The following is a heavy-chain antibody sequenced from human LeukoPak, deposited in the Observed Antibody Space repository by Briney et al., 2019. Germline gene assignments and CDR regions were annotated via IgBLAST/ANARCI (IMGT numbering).Heavy chain of an antibody. J-gene: IGHJ6*03. CDR1: GYTFTGYY. D-gene: IGHD2-2*01. Sequence: GASVKVSCKASGYTFTGYYMHWVRQAPGQGLEWMGWINPNSGGTNCAQKFQGRVTMTRDTSISTAYMELSSLRSDDTALYYCARDSCSSTSCYSRPDYYYYYYMDVWGKGTTVTVSS. CDR3: ARDSCSSTSCYSRPDYYYYYYMDV. CDR2: INPNSGGT. V-gene: IGHV1-2*02.